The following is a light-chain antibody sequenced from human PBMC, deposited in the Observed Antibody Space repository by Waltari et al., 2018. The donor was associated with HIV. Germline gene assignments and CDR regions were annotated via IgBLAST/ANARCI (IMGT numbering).Light chain of an antibody. J-gene: IGLJ3*02. V-gene: IGLV9-49*01. CDR1: SAYSTYK. CDR3: GADHGSGSNFVWV. Sequence: QPVLTQPPSASASLGASVTLTCTLSSAYSTYKVHWYQPRPGKGPRFVLRAGTGGIGGSKGDGIPDRFSVLGSGLNRYLTIKNIQEEDESDYHCGADHGSGSNFVWVFGGGTKLTVL. CDR2: AGTGGIGG.